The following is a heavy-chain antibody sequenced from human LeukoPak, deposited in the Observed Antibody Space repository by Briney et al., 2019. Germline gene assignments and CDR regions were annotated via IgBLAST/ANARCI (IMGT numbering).Heavy chain of an antibody. D-gene: IGHD3-10*01. J-gene: IGHJ4*02. V-gene: IGHV4-30-2*01. Sequence: SETLSLTCAVSGGSITSGSYAWSWIRQPPGKGLEWIGYIYRSGSTSYNPSLKSRLSITIDKSKNQFSLNLRPVTAADTAFYYCARGGGFYGSGTTHFDYWGQGTLATVSS. CDR3: ARGGGFYGSGTTHFDY. CDR1: GGSITSGSYA. CDR2: IYRSGST.